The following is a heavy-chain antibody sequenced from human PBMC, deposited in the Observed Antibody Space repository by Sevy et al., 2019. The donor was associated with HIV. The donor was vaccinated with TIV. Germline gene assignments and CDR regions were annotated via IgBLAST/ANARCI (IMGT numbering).Heavy chain of an antibody. V-gene: IGHV3-49*03. Sequence: GGSLRLSCSGSGFTFGDHAVTWFRRAPGQGLEWVGLIRSKAYGGTVEYAASVKGRFTISRDDFKSVAYLQMNSLKTEDTAMYYCARDRETQDDILTYYAFDYWGPGTLVTVSS. CDR1: GFTFGDHA. D-gene: IGHD3-9*01. CDR2: IRSKAYGGTV. CDR3: ARDRETQDDILTYYAFDY. J-gene: IGHJ4*02.